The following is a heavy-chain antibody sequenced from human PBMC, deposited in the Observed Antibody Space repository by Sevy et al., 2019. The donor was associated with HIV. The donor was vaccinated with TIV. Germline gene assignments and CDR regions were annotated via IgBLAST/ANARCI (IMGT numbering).Heavy chain of an antibody. V-gene: IGHV4-59*11. D-gene: IGHD1-26*01. CDR2: IYYNGPI. Sequence: SETLSLTCTVSGGSITSLYWNWIRQPPGKGLEWIANIYYNGPINYYPSLKSRVTLSLATSKNQFALWLSSVTAADTAMYYCAGENSWGRGYSWGQGTLVTVSS. CDR3: AGENSWGRGYS. CDR1: GGSITSLY. J-gene: IGHJ4*02.